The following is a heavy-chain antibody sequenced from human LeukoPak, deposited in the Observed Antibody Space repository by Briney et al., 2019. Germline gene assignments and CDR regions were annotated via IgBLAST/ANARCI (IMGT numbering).Heavy chain of an antibody. D-gene: IGHD3-10*01. J-gene: IGHJ4*02. CDR1: GFTVSSNY. V-gene: IGHV3-66*01. CDR3: ARGTVTMVDY. CDR2: IYSGGST. Sequence: GGSLRLSCAASGFTVSSNYMSWVRQAPGRGLERVSVIYSGGSTYYADSVKGRFTISRDNSKNTLFLQMNSLRAGDTAVYYCARGTVTMVDYWSQGTLVTVSS.